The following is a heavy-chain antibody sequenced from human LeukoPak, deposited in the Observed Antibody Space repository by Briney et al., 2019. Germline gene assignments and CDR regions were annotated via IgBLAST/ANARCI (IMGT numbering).Heavy chain of an antibody. D-gene: IGHD6-13*01. V-gene: IGHV4-39*07. CDR2: IYDSGST. J-gene: IGHJ6*02. CDR3: ARVPNLYSSSWYQDYYYGMDV. CDR1: GDSISSVDYH. Sequence: PSQTLSLTCTVSGDSISSVDYHWSWIRPPPGKGLEWIGSIYDSGSTYYNPSLKSRVTISVDTSKNQFSLKLSSVTAADTAVYYCARVPNLYSSSWYQDYYYGMDVWGQGTTVTVSS.